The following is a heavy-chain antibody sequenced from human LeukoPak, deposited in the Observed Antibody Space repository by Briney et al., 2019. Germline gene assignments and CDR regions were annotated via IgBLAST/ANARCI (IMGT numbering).Heavy chain of an antibody. CDR3: AARRGDY. V-gene: IGHV3-7*01. CDR1: GFSFSNYW. J-gene: IGHJ4*02. CDR2: INQDGSDK. Sequence: GGSLRLSCAASGFSFSNYWMSWVRQAPGKGLEWVANINQDGSDKYYVDSVKGRFTVSRDNAQNSLYLQMDSLRADGTAIYYCAARRGDYWGQGTLVTVSS.